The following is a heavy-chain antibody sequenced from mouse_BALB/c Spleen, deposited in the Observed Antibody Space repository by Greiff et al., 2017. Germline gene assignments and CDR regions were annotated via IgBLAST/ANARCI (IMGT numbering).Heavy chain of an antibody. Sequence: VQLQQPGAELVKPGASVKMSCKASGYTFTSYWMHWVKQRPGQGLEWIGVIDPSDSYTSYNQKFKGKATLTVDTSSSTAYMQLSSLTSEDSAVYYYTCNYWSMDYWGEGTSVTVSS. J-gene: IGHJ4*01. CDR3: TCNYWSMDY. CDR1: GYTFTSYW. CDR2: IDPSDSYT. D-gene: IGHD2-1*01. V-gene: IGHV1S127*01.